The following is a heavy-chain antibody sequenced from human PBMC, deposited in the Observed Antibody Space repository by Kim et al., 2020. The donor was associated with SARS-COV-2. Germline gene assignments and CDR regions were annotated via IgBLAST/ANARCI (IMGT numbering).Heavy chain of an antibody. V-gene: IGHV3-73*01. CDR2: IRSKANDHAT. D-gene: IGHD3-3*01. CDR3: ITIIGVVYK. CDR1: GFTFSGSA. J-gene: IGHJ4*02. Sequence: GESLKISCATAGFTFSGSAIHWVRQASGKGLEWVGRIRSKANDHATDYAPSVKGRFTFSRNDSQSTAYLQMNSLKTDDTAVYYCITIIGVVYKWCQGTLV.